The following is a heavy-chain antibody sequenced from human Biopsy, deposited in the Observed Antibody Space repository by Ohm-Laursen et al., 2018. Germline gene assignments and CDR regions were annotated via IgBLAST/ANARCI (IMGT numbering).Heavy chain of an antibody. CDR3: ARGMRSSGWPYFDS. CDR2: IYDRGSTA. D-gene: IGHD6-19*01. Sequence: SDTLSLTCTVSGDSVSSGSFYWTWIRQPPGQGLEYIGYIYDRGSTANYNPSLESRVTMSVGMPKNQFSLKLSSVTAADTAIYYCARGMRSSGWPYFDSWGQGTLVTVSS. V-gene: IGHV4-61*01. J-gene: IGHJ4*02. CDR1: GDSVSSGSFY.